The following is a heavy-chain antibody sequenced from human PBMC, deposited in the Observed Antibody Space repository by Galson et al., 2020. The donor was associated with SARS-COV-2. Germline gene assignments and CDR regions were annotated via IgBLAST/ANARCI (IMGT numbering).Heavy chain of an antibody. V-gene: IGHV3-7*01. D-gene: IGHD3-10*01. J-gene: IGHJ3*02. Sequence: GESLKISCAASGFTYGDYWMTWVRQAPGKGLEWVANIKEDGGEENYADSVRGRFTISRDNAMNSLSLQMNSLRAEDTAVYYRARDRGATYFYNSRIRYYDALDIWGQGTMVTVSS. CDR1: GFTYGDYW. CDR2: IKEDGGEE. CDR3: ARDRGATYFYNSRIRYYDALDI.